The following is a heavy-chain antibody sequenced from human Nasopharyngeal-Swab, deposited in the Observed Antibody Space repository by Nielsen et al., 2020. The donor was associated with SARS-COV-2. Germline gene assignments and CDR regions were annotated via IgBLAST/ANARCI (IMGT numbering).Heavy chain of an antibody. V-gene: IGHV3-48*03. Sequence: GGSLRLSCAASGCTFSSYAMNWVRQAPGKGLEWVSYISSSGSTIYYADSVKGRFTISRDNAKNSLYLQMNSLRAEDTAVYYCARVGGSTADFDYWGQGTLVTVSS. J-gene: IGHJ4*02. CDR1: GCTFSSYA. CDR2: ISSSGSTI. CDR3: ARVGGSTADFDY. D-gene: IGHD2-15*01.